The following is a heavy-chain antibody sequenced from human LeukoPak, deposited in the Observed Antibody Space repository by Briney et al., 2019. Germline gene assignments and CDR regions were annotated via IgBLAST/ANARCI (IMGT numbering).Heavy chain of an antibody. CDR3: ARVRGVGDFDY. CDR1: GFTFSSSA. CDR2: ISYDGSNK. V-gene: IGHV3-30-3*01. J-gene: IGHJ4*02. Sequence: GRSLRLSCAASGFTFSSSAMHWVRQAPGKGLEWVAVISYDGSNKYYADSVKGRFTISRDNSKNTLYLQMNSLRAEDTAVYYCARVRGVGDFDYWGQGTLVTVSS. D-gene: IGHD3-10*01.